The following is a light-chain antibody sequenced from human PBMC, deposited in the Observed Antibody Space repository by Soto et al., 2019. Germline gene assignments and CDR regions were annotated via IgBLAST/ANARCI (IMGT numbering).Light chain of an antibody. J-gene: IGKJ4*01. Sequence: DIVLTQSPCTLSLSPGDRATLSCRASQSVSSTYLAWYQQKPGQAPRLIIYGASSRATGIPDRFSGSGSGTDFTLTISSLEPEDFAMYYCQNYGSVALTFGGGTKVEIK. CDR1: QSVSSTY. CDR3: QNYGSVALT. CDR2: GAS. V-gene: IGKV3-20*01.